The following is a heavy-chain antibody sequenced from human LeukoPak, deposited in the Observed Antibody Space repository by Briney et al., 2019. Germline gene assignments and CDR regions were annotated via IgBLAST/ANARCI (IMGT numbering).Heavy chain of an antibody. Sequence: GGPLRLSCAASGFTFSSYWMHWVRQARGKGLVWVSRINTDGSSTSYADSVKGRFTISRDNAKNTLYLQMNSLRAEDTAVYYCARALPLYDFWSGYHGSSLGYWGQGTLVTVSS. V-gene: IGHV3-74*01. CDR3: ARALPLYDFWSGYHGSSLGY. CDR1: GFTFSSYW. D-gene: IGHD3-3*01. J-gene: IGHJ4*02. CDR2: INTDGSST.